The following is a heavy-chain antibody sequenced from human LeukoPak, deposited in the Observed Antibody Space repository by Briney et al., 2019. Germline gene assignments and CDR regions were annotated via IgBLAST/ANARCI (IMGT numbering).Heavy chain of an antibody. D-gene: IGHD2-2*01. V-gene: IGHV1-8*02. J-gene: IGHJ4*02. CDR1: GYTFTSYD. Sequence: VASVKVSCKASGYTFTSYDINWVRQATGQGLEWMGWMNPNSGNTGYAQKFQGRVTMTRNTSISTAYMELSSLRSEDTAVYYCARWLRKTSDCSSTSCYGYWGQGTLVTVSS. CDR2: MNPNSGNT. CDR3: ARWLRKTSDCSSTSCYGY.